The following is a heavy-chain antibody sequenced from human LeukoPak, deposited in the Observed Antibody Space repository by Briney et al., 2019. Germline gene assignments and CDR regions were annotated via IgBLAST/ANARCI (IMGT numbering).Heavy chain of an antibody. CDR2: IRSSSSYI. V-gene: IGHV3-21*01. D-gene: IGHD2-21*02. CDR3: ARTCGGDCRDY. Sequence: KAGGSLRLSCAASGFTFSSYSMNWVRQAPGKGLEWVSSIRSSSSYIYYADSVKGRFTISGDNAKNSLYLQMNSLRAEDTAVYYCARTCGGDCRDYWGQGTLVTVSS. CDR1: GFTFSSYS. J-gene: IGHJ4*02.